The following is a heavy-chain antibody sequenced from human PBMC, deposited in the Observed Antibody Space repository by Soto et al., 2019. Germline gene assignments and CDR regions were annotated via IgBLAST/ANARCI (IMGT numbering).Heavy chain of an antibody. CDR3: ARIRDDSSGYYSYYFDY. CDR2: IDWDDDK. CDR1: GFSLSTSGMC. J-gene: IGHJ4*02. Sequence: SGPTLVNPTQTLTLTCTFSGFSLSTSGMCVSWIRQPPGKALEWLALIDWDDDKYYSTSLKTRLTISKDTSKNQVVLTMTNMDPVDTATYYCARIRDDSSGYYSYYFDYWGQGTLVTVSS. V-gene: IGHV2-70*01. D-gene: IGHD3-22*01.